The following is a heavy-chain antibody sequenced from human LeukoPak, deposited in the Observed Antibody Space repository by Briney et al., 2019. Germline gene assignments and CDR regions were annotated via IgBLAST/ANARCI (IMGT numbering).Heavy chain of an antibody. V-gene: IGHV2-5*02. CDR2: IYWDDDK. J-gene: IGHJ3*01. Sequence: CGPTLVKPTQTLTLTCSFSGLSLNNSGEGVAWIRQPPRKALEWLSVIYWDDDKRISPSLENRLSITRDTSKSQVVLTMTNMNPVETGTYYCVHKNPLAFYRDGDVLTGVGIGAFDFWGQGVLVTVS. CDR1: GLSLNNSGEG. D-gene: IGHD3-3*02. CDR3: VHKNPLAFYRDGDVLTGVGIGAFDF.